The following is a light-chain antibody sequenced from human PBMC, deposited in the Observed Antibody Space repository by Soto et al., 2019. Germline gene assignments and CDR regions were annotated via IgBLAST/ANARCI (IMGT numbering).Light chain of an antibody. CDR2: DAS. CDR3: QQYHSYSPFT. Sequence: DSQMTQSPSTLSASVGDRVTVTCRALQRISSWLAWYQQKPGKAPKPLIYDASSLESGVPSRFCGSGYGTEFTLSSSTLQPGDFGTYSWQQYHSYSPFTFGPGTQVYIK. CDR1: QRISSW. V-gene: IGKV1-5*01. J-gene: IGKJ3*01.